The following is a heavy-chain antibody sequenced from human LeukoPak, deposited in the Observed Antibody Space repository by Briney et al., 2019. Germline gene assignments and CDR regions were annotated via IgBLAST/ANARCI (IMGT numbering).Heavy chain of an antibody. CDR1: GGSFSGYY. V-gene: IGHV4-34*01. D-gene: IGHD2-15*01. CDR3: ARQDATYFDY. CDR2: INHSGST. J-gene: IGHJ4*02. Sequence: SETLSLTCAVYGGSFSGYYWSWIRQPPGKGREWIGEINHSGSTNYNPSLKSRVTISVDTSKNQFSLKLSSVTAADTAVYYCARQDATYFDYWGQGTLVTVSS.